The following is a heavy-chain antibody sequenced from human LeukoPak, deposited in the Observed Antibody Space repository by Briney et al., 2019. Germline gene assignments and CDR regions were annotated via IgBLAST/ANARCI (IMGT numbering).Heavy chain of an antibody. CDR1: GYSFTSYW. Sequence: GESLKISCKGSGYSFTSYWIGWVRQMPGKGLEWKGIIYPGDSDTRYSPSFQGQVTISADKSISTAYLQWSSLKASDTAMYYCARQRNYYDSSGWFDYWGQGTLVTVSS. V-gene: IGHV5-51*01. J-gene: IGHJ4*02. CDR2: IYPGDSDT. CDR3: ARQRNYYDSSGWFDY. D-gene: IGHD3-22*01.